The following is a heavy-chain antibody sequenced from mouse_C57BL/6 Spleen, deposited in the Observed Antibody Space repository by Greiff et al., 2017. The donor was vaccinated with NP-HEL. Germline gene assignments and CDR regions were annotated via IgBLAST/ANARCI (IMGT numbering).Heavy chain of an antibody. CDR2: INPSTGGT. D-gene: IGHD2-4*01. CDR3: ARSRGDYDYFLDY. V-gene: IGHV1-42*01. Sequence: VQLQQSGPELVKPGASVKISCKASGYSFTGYYMNWVKQSPEKSLEWIGEINPSTGGTTYNQKFKAKATLTVDKSSSTAYMQLKSLTSEDSAVYYSARSRGDYDYFLDYWGQGTSVTVSS. J-gene: IGHJ4*01. CDR1: GYSFTGYY.